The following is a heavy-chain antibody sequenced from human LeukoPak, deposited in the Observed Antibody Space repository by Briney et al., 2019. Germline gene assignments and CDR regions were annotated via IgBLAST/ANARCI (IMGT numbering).Heavy chain of an antibody. J-gene: IGHJ4*02. V-gene: IGHV3-21*01. CDR3: AREFGGSASGAGY. D-gene: IGHD3-10*01. CDR1: GFTFRFYS. CDR2: MCVTIGLL. Sequence: GGSLRLSCAASGFTFRFYSMNSVRQAPGEGVERVSSMCVTIGLLYYAAPVKGRFTVSRDNAKISLYLQMNSLRAEDTAVYYCAREFGGSASGAGYWGQGTLVTVSS.